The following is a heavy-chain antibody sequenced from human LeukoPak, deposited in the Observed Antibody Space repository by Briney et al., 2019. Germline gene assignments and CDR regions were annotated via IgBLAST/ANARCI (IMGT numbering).Heavy chain of an antibody. D-gene: IGHD3-10*01. CDR1: GFSLSTSGVG. CDR2: IFWDDDK. Sequence: SGPTLVNPTQTLTLTCTFSGFSLSTSGVGVGWIRQPPGKALEWLALIFWDDDKRYSPSLKTRLTITKDTSKNQVVLTITNMDPVDTATYYCVHRHGGANYFDYWGQGTLVTVSS. CDR3: VHRHGGANYFDY. V-gene: IGHV2-5*02. J-gene: IGHJ4*02.